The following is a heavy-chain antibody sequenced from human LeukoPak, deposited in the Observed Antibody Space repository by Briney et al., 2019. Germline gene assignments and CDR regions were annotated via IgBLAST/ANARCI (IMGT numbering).Heavy chain of an antibody. V-gene: IGHV4-39*07. CDR3: AREVEAAANYYYYYMDV. CDR2: IYYSGST. J-gene: IGHJ6*03. Sequence: SETLSLTCTVSGGSISSSSYHWGWIRQPPGKGLEWIVSIYYSGSTYYNPSLKSRVTISVDTSKNQFSLKLRPVAAADTAVYYCAREVEAAANYYYYYMDVWGKGTTVIVSS. D-gene: IGHD6-13*01. CDR1: GGSISSSSYH.